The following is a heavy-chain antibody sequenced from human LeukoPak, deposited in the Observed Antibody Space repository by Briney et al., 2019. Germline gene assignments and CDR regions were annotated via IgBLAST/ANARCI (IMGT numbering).Heavy chain of an antibody. CDR2: ISYDGRDE. J-gene: IGHJ4*02. V-gene: IGHV3-30*04. CDR3: AREDRGWYPAY. D-gene: IGHD6-19*01. Sequence: PGGSLRLSCAASGSSFGDHAMHWVRQAPGKGLEWVALISYDGRDEYYADSVKGRFTISRDNPKNTVSLQMNSLRPEDTAVYYCAREDRGWYPAYWGQGTLVTVSS. CDR1: GSSFGDHA.